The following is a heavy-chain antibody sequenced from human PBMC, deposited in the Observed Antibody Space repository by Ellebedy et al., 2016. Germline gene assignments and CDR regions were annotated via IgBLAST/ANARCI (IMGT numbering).Heavy chain of an antibody. V-gene: IGHV3-74*01. CDR3: AKCRHINGCLLDY. J-gene: IGHJ4*02. CDR2: VSTDGSTT. Sequence: GGSLRLSCAASGSTFSRYWMHWVRQAAEKGLVWVSRVSTDGSTTNYADSVKGRFTISRDSSKNTLYLDMDSLRAEDTAIYYCAKCRHINGCLLDYWGQGTLVTVSS. D-gene: IGHD6-19*01. CDR1: GSTFSRYW.